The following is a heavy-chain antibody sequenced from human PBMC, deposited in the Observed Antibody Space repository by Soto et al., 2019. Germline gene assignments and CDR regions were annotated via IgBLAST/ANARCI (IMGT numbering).Heavy chain of an antibody. CDR3: ASRYCSSTSCPPGYGMDV. CDR2: IYPGDSDT. Sequence: PGEPLKISCKGSGYSFTSYWIGWVRQMPGKGLEWMGIIYPGDSDTRYSPSFQGQVTISADKSISTAYLQWSSLKASDTAMYYCASRYCSSTSCPPGYGMDVWGQGTTVTVSS. CDR1: GYSFTSYW. J-gene: IGHJ6*02. D-gene: IGHD2-2*01. V-gene: IGHV5-51*01.